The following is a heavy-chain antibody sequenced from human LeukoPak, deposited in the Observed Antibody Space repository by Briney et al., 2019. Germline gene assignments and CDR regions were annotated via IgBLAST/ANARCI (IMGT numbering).Heavy chain of an antibody. J-gene: IGHJ3*02. V-gene: IGHV1-8*03. CDR3: ARAVSTAAAFDI. Sequence: ASVKVSRKSSGYIFTSYDIHWVRQPTSQRREWMGWMNPNSGNTGYAQRFQGRATITKNTSITTAYMELSSLGSEATAEYYCARAVSTAAAFDIWGQGTLVTVSS. CDR1: GYIFTSYD. D-gene: IGHD6-13*01. CDR2: MNPNSGNT.